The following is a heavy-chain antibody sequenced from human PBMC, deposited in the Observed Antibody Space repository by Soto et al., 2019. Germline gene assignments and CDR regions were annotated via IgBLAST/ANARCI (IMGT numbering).Heavy chain of an antibody. J-gene: IGHJ5*02. D-gene: IGHD6-6*01. V-gene: IGHV4-30-4*01. CDR3: AREEAARIERWFDP. CDR1: GGSINTINNY. Sequence: SETLSLTCTVSGGSINTINNYWSWIRQPPGKGLEWIGFISYSGSTYYNPSLMSRLTISLDTSTNRFSLKLTSVTAAATAVYYCAREEAARIERWFDPWGQGTLVTV. CDR2: ISYSGST.